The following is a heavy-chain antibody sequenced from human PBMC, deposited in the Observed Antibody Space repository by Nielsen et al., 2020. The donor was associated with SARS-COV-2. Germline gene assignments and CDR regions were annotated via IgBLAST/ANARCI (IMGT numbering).Heavy chain of an antibody. CDR2: ISSSSSTI. D-gene: IGHD6-19*01. V-gene: IGHV3-48*02. CDR3: AREVYSSGWYGVGAFDI. Sequence: WIRQPPGKGLEWVSYISSSSSTIYYADSVKGRFTISRDNAKNSLYLQMNSLRDEDTAVYYCAREVYSSGWYGVGAFDIWGQGTMVTVSS. J-gene: IGHJ3*02.